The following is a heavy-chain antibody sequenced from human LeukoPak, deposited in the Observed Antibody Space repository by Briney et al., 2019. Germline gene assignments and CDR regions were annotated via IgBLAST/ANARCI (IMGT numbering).Heavy chain of an antibody. D-gene: IGHD6-19*01. V-gene: IGHV3-23*01. Sequence: GGSLRLSCAASGFTFNTYAIYWVRQAPGKGPEWVSGICGSGGCTYYADSVKGRFTISRDNSENTVYLQMNSLTADDTAVYYCAKTTVGYSSGRYPGWPADCWGQGTLVTVSS. CDR3: AKTTVGYSSGRYPGWPADC. CDR1: GFTFNTYA. CDR2: ICGSGGCT. J-gene: IGHJ4*02.